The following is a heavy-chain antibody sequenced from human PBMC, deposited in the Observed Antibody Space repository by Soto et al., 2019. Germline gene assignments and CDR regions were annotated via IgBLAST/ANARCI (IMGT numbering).Heavy chain of an antibody. CDR1: GFNFRNYA. V-gene: IGHV3-23*01. CDR3: ANSCSWYFCYMDV. J-gene: IGHJ6*03. CDR2: ISGSGGRT. D-gene: IGHD6-13*01. Sequence: EVQLLESGGGLVQPGGSLRLSCAASGFNFRNYAMSWVRQAPGKGMEWVSAISGSGGRTSYAYSVKGRFTVSRDDSQNTLYLQMNSLRFEDTAVYYSANSCSWYFCYMDVWGTGTTVTVSS.